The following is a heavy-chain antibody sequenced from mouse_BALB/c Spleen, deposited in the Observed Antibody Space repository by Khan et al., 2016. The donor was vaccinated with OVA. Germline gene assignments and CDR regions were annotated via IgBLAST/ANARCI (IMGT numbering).Heavy chain of an antibody. CDR1: GFSLFSYN. D-gene: IGHD2-14*01. CDR3: ARARYRYDGYYAMDY. CDR2: IWGGGGT. Sequence: VQLQESGPGLVAPSQSLSITCSVSGFSLFSYNIHWVRQPPGKGLEWLGMIWGGGGTDYNSTLKSRLSIWKDNSKSQVSLKMNSMQTDDTAVYSCARARYRYDGYYAMDYWGQGTSVTVSS. J-gene: IGHJ4*01. V-gene: IGHV2-6-4*01.